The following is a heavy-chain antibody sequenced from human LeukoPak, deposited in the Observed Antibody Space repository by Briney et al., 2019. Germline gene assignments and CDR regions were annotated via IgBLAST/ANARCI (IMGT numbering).Heavy chain of an antibody. Sequence: GASGRLSRTPSVYTVTSSAIDWMREAGGPGPEWMGWRDPNSGNTVYAQKFQRSVTMTRNTSISTAYMELSSLRSDGTAVYYGARGIKRRYGVAAAEFDYWGQGTLVTVSS. D-gene: IGHD6-13*01. J-gene: IGHJ4*02. V-gene: IGHV1-8*01. CDR3: ARGIKRRYGVAAAEFDY. CDR1: VYTVTSSA. CDR2: RDPNSGNT.